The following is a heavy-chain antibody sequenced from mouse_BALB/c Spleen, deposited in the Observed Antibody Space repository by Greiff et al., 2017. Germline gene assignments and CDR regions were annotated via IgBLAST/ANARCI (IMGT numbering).Heavy chain of an antibody. D-gene: IGHD1-1*01. J-gene: IGHJ3*01. V-gene: IGHV14-3*02. CDR1: GFNIKDTY. CDR2: IDPANGNT. Sequence: EVKLEESGAELVKPGASVKLSCTASGFNIKDTYMHWVKQRPEQGLEWIGRIDPANGNTKYDPKFQGKATITADTSSNTAYLQLSSLTSEDTAVYYCARGAYGAWFAYWGQGTLVTVSA. CDR3: ARGAYGAWFAY.